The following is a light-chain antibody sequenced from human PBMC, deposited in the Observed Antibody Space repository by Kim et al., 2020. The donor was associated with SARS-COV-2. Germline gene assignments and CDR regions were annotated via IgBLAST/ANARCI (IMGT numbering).Light chain of an antibody. CDR1: SSNIGTKN. CDR2: SSN. J-gene: IGLJ3*02. Sequence: QSVLTQSPSTSGTPGQRVTISCSGSSSNIGTKNVNWYQHLPGTAPKLLIYSSNQRPSGVPDRFSGSKSGTSASLAISGLQSEDEADYYCAAWDDSLSGWVFGGGTQLTVL. CDR3: AAWDDSLSGWV. V-gene: IGLV1-44*01.